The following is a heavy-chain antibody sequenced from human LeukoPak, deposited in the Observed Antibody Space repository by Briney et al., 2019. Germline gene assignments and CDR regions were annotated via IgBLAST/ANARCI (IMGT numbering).Heavy chain of an antibody. V-gene: IGHV4-34*01. CDR3: ARGGYSGYRSRFGY. Sequence: SETLSLTCAVHGGPFSGYSWNWIHQPPGMGLEWIGEVNHSGSTNYNPSLKSRVTISVDTAKNQFSLKLSSVTAADTSVYYCARGGYSGYRSRFGYWGQGTLVTVSS. J-gene: IGHJ4*02. CDR1: GGPFSGYS. D-gene: IGHD5-12*01. CDR2: VNHSGST.